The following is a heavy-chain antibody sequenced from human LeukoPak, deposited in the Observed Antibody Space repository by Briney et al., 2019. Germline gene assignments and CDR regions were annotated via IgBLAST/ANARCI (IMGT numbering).Heavy chain of an antibody. J-gene: IGHJ4*02. D-gene: IGHD6-13*01. CDR1: GFTFSNYG. CDR3: AKRVSYSNPAAYFDY. CDR2: ISDSGGDT. Sequence: GGSLRLSCTASGFTFSNYGMAWVRQAPGKGLEWVSSISDSGGDTYYADSVKGRFTVSRDNSKNTLYLQMNSLRAEDTAVFYCAKRVSYSNPAAYFDYWGQGTLVTVSP. V-gene: IGHV3-23*01.